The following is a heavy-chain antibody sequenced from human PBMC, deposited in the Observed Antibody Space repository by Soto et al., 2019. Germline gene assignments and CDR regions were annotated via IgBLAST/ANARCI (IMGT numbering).Heavy chain of an antibody. CDR1: GGSISSGDYY. Sequence: PSETLSLTCAVSGGSISSGDYYWSWIRQPPGKGLEWIGYIYYSGSTYYNPSLKSRVTISVDTSKNQFSLKLSSVTAADTAVYYCAIYCGNSVYFDYWGQGTLVTVSS. CDR3: AIYCGNSVYFDY. CDR2: IYYSGST. J-gene: IGHJ4*02. D-gene: IGHD2-21*02. V-gene: IGHV4-30-4*01.